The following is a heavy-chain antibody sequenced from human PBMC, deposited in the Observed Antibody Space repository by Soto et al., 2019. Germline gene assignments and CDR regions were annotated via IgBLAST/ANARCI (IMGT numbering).Heavy chain of an antibody. CDR1: GFTFTSSA. CDR2: IVVGSGNT. J-gene: IGHJ5*02. V-gene: IGHV1-58*02. D-gene: IGHD6-19*01. Sequence: SVKVSCKASGFTFTSSAMQWVRQARGQRLEWIGWIVVGSGNTNYAQKFQERVTITRDMSTSTAYMELSSLRSEDTAVYYCAAAPGYSSGWYSYPWGQGTLVTVSS. CDR3: AAAPGYSSGWYSYP.